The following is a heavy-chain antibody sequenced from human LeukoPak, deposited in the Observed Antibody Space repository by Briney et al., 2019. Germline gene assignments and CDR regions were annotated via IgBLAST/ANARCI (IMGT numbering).Heavy chain of an antibody. J-gene: IGHJ5*02. CDR1: GGSLSSYY. CDR2: IYHSGST. Sequence: SETLSPTCTVSGGSLSSYYWSWIRQPPGKGLEWIGYIYHSGSTNYNPSLKSRATISEDTSKNQFSLKLSSVTAADTAVYYCARDLAAAGTIDPWGQGTLVTVSS. V-gene: IGHV4-59*01. D-gene: IGHD6-13*01. CDR3: ARDLAAAGTIDP.